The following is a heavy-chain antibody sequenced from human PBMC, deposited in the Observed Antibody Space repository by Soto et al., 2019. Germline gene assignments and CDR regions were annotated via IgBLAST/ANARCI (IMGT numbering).Heavy chain of an antibody. Sequence: ASVKVSCKASGYTFTSYGISWVRQAPGQGLEWMGWISAYNGNTNYAQKLQGRVTMTTDTSTSTAYMELRSLRSDDTAVYYCARDLEYYGSGSYSPSFDPWGQGTLVTVSS. D-gene: IGHD3-10*01. J-gene: IGHJ5*02. CDR3: ARDLEYYGSGSYSPSFDP. CDR1: GYTFTSYG. CDR2: ISAYNGNT. V-gene: IGHV1-18*01.